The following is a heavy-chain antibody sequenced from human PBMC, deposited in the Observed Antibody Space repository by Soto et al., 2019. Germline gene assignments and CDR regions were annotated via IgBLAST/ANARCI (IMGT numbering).Heavy chain of an antibody. D-gene: IGHD4-17*01. CDR3: ARRVDYGDFVLDF. CDR2: ISGNGLNT. CDR1: GFTFSNHG. J-gene: IGHJ3*01. V-gene: IGHV3-23*01. Sequence: EVHLLESGGGLVQPGGSLRLSCAASGFTFSNHGMTWVRQAPGKGLECVSGISGNGLNTYYADSVKGRFTISRDNSRNRMYLQMNSLRVEDEALYYCARRVDYGDFVLDFSGQGTMVTVSS.